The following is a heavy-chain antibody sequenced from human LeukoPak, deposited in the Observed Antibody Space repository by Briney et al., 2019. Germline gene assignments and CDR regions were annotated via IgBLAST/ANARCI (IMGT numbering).Heavy chain of an antibody. V-gene: IGHV3-30*04. CDR2: ISYDGSNK. D-gene: IGHD3-22*01. J-gene: IGHJ3*02. Sequence: GGSLRLSCAASGFTFSSYAMHWVRQATGKGLEWVADISYDGSNKYYADSVKGRFTISRDNSKNTLYLQMNSLRAEDTAVYYCARDWVYYDSSGRTFGAFDIWGQGTMVTVSS. CDR1: GFTFSSYA. CDR3: ARDWVYYDSSGRTFGAFDI.